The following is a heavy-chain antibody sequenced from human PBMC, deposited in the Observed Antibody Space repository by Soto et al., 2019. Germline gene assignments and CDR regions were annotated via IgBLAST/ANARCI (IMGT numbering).Heavy chain of an antibody. CDR2: IYYSGST. D-gene: IGHD1-26*01. J-gene: IGHJ4*02. Sequence: QVPLQASGPGLVKPSQTLSLTCTVSGGSISSGGYYWSWIRQNPGKGLEWIGYIYYSGSTYYNPSLNSRVTKSVNTSKNPFSLKLSSVTAADTAVYYCAREGGIVGATAADYWGQGTLVTVSS. V-gene: IGHV4-31*03. CDR1: GGSISSGGYY. CDR3: AREGGIVGATAADY.